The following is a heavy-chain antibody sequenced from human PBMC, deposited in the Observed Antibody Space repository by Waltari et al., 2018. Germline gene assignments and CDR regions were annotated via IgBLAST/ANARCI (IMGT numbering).Heavy chain of an antibody. CDR3: ARARDEETAMVYFDR. Sequence: EVQLVESGGGLVHTGGSLRLSCAASGFTVSSNHMGGVRPAPGKGREGVSLIYDAGSTYYPDSVRGRFTISRDNSKNTVHLQMNSLRVEDTAIYYCARARDEETAMVYFDRWGQGTLVSVSS. CDR1: GFTVSSNH. J-gene: IGHJ4*02. CDR2: IYDAGST. D-gene: IGHD5-18*01. V-gene: IGHV3-66*02.